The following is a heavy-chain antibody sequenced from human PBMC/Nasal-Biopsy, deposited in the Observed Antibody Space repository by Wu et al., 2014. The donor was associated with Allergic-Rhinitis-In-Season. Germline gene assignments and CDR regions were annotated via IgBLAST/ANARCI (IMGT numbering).Heavy chain of an antibody. D-gene: IGHD3-22*01. Sequence: LRLSCAASGFNFNSYSMHWVRQAPGKGLEWVAIISSDGSNKFYGDSVKGRFTISRDNSKNTLFLQMNSLRAEDTAVYYCAREGRVYYDSSGRDFDYWGQGTLVAVSS. J-gene: IGHJ4*02. V-gene: IGHV3-30*04. CDR1: GFNFNSYS. CDR3: AREGRVYYDSSGRDFDY. CDR2: ISSDGSNK.